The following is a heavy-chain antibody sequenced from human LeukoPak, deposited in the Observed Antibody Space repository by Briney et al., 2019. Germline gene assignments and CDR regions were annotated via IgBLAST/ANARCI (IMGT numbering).Heavy chain of an antibody. CDR2: IIPLVEEV. J-gene: IGHJ6*02. Sequence: SVKVSCKASGGTFDRYGISWVRQAPGQGLEWMGRIIPLVEEVNYPQKFQGRVTMSADRFTSEAYIEVRRLRPEDTAVYFCARDMSPPGVLVTADYGLDVWGQGTTVTVSS. CDR3: ARDMSPPGVLVTADYGLDV. D-gene: IGHD2-21*02. CDR1: GGTFDRYG. V-gene: IGHV1-69*04.